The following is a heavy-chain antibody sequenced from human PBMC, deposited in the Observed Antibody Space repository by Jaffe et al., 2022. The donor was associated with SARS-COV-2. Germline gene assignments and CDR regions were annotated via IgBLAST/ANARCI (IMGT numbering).Heavy chain of an antibody. J-gene: IGHJ3*02. CDR2: MYPDSGGT. CDR3: AREYSYSDDAFDI. CDR1: GYTFTSYY. D-gene: IGHD5-18*01. Sequence: QVQLVQSGAEVRKPGASVKVSCRSSGYTFTSYYVHWVRQAPGQGLEWMGTMYPDSGGTNYAQNFRGRVTMTSDTSTSTVYLDLSGLTSEDTAVYYCAREYSYSDDAFDIWGQGTTVIVSS. V-gene: IGHV1-46*01.